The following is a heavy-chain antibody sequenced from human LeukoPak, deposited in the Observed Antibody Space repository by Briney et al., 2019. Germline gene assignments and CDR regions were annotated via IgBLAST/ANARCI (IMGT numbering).Heavy chain of an antibody. Sequence: PSETLSLTCTVSGGSISSYYWSWIRQPPGKGLEWIGYIYYSGSTNYNPSLKSRVTISVDTSKNQFSLKLSSVTAADTAVYYCATFSVGATTQGDAFDIWGQGTMVTVSS. V-gene: IGHV4-59*08. J-gene: IGHJ3*02. CDR1: GGSISSYY. CDR3: ATFSVGATTQGDAFDI. D-gene: IGHD1-26*01. CDR2: IYYSGST.